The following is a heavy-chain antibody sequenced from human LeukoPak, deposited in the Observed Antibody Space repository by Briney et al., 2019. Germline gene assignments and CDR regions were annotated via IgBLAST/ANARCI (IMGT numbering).Heavy chain of an antibody. D-gene: IGHD6-6*01. CDR1: GFTFNSYW. Sequence: PGGSLRLSSAASGFTFNSYWMHWVRQTPGEGLVWVSRINGDGSSTSYADSVKGRFTISRDNAKNTLYLQMNSLRAEDTALYYCARGVYRSSVAFDSWGQGTLVTVSS. CDR3: ARGVYRSSVAFDS. J-gene: IGHJ5*01. CDR2: INGDGSST. V-gene: IGHV3-74*01.